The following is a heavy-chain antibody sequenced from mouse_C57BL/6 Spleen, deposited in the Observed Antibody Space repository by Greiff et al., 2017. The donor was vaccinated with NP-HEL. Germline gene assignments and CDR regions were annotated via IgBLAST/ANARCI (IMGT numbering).Heavy chain of an antibody. CDR2: IRLKSDNYAT. CDR1: GFTFSNYW. J-gene: IGHJ2*01. CDR3: TAFITTVVDLDY. D-gene: IGHD1-1*01. V-gene: IGHV6-3*01. Sequence: EVQLQESGGGLVQPGGSMKLSCVASGFTFSNYWMNWVRQSPEKGLEWVAQIRLKSDNYATHYAESVKGRFTISRDDSKSSVYLQMNNLRAEDTGIYYCTAFITTVVDLDYWGQGTTLTVSS.